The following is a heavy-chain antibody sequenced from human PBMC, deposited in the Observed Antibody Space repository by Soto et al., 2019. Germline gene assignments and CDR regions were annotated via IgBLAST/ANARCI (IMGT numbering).Heavy chain of an antibody. D-gene: IGHD6-13*01. CDR2: ISWDGGST. CDR1: GFTFDDYT. Sequence: GGSLRLSCAASGFTFDDYTMHWVRQAPGKGLEWVSLISWDGGSTYYADSVTGRFTISRDNSKNSLYLQMNSLRTEDTALYYCAKDIDPSYSSSWYAFDIWGQGTMVTVSS. V-gene: IGHV3-43*01. J-gene: IGHJ3*02. CDR3: AKDIDPSYSSSWYAFDI.